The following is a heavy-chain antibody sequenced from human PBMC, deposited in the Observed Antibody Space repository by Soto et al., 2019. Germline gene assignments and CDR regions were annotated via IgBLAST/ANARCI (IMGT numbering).Heavy chain of an antibody. CDR1: GYTFTNTG. Sequence: QVQLVQSGAEVKKPGASVKVSCKTSGYTFTNTGLNWGRQAPGQGLEWMGWISGYNGNTAYAQKLQGRVTMTTDTFTSTAYMELRSLRSDDTAVYYCARGSTHYGMDVWGQGTTVTVSS. CDR2: ISGYNGNT. J-gene: IGHJ6*02. CDR3: ARGSTHYGMDV. V-gene: IGHV1-18*04. D-gene: IGHD1-1*01.